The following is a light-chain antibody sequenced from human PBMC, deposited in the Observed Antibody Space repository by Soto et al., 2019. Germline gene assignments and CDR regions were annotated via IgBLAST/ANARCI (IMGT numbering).Light chain of an antibody. CDR2: EVN. CDR3: TSSAGIYHYLV. V-gene: IGLV2-8*01. CDR1: SSDIGGYNS. Sequence: QSALTQPPSASGSPGQSVTISCTGTSSDIGGYNSVSWYQKHPGKAPRLMIYEVNKRPSGVPDRFSGSKSGYTASLTVSGIQTEDEAFYYCTSSAGIYHYLVFGGGTKLTVL. J-gene: IGLJ3*02.